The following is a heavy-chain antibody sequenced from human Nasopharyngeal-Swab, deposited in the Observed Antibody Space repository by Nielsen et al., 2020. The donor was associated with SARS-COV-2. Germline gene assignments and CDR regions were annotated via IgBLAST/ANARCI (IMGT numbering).Heavy chain of an antibody. CDR3: AKDLLRFLEWSPMDV. Sequence: GESLKISCAASGFTFDTYWMNWVRQAREKGLEWVAKIHADGSEKYYVDSVKGRFTISRDNAENSLFLQMNSLRAEDTAVYYCAKDLLRFLEWSPMDVWGQGTTVTVSS. J-gene: IGHJ6*02. CDR1: GFTFDTYW. CDR2: IHADGSEK. D-gene: IGHD3-3*01. V-gene: IGHV3-7*03.